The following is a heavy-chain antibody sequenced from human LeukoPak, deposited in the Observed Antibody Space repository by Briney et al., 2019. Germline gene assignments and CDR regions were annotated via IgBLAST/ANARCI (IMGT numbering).Heavy chain of an antibody. CDR2: IYYSGST. Sequence: KPSETLSLTCTVSGGSISSYYWSWIRQPPGKGLEWIRYIYYSGSTNYNPSLKSRVTISVDTSKNQFSLKLSSVTAADTAVYYCARSTVTAGACDYWGQGTLVTVSS. CDR1: GGSISSYY. V-gene: IGHV4-59*01. CDR3: ARSTVTAGACDY. D-gene: IGHD2-21*02. J-gene: IGHJ4*02.